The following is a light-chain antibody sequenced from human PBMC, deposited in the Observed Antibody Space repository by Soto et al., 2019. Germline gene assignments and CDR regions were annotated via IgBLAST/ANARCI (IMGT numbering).Light chain of an antibody. J-gene: IGKJ3*01. CDR2: AAS. CDR1: QGISSY. CDR3: QQLNSYPL. Sequence: DIQLTQSPSFLSASVGDRVTITCRASQGISSYLAWYQQKPGKAPKLLIYAASTLQSGVPSRFSGSGSGTEFTLTSSSLQPEDFATDYCQQLNSYPLFGHGTKVDIK. V-gene: IGKV1-9*01.